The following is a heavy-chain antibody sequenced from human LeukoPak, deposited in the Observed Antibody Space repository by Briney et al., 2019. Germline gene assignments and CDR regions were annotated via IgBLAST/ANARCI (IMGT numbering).Heavy chain of an antibody. J-gene: IGHJ4*02. CDR2: ISDSGGVT. CDR1: GFTFSSYA. D-gene: IGHD4-17*01. V-gene: IGHV3-23*01. CDR3: AKDGDYGYSPYYFDY. Sequence: GGSLRLSCAASGFTFSSYAMSWVRQAPGKGLEWVSAISDSGGVTYYADSVKGRFTISRDNSKNKLYLQINSLRAEDTAVYYCAKDGDYGYSPYYFDYWGQGTLVTVSS.